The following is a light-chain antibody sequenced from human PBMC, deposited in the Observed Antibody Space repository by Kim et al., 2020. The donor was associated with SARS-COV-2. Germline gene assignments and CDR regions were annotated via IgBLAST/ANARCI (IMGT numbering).Light chain of an antibody. Sequence: KTVTTSCTRSSGSIASNYVQWYQQRPGSSPTTVIYEENQRPSGVPDRFSGSIDSSSNSASLTISGLKTEDEADYYCQSYDSSNQGVFGGGTQLTVL. J-gene: IGLJ3*02. CDR1: SGSIASNY. CDR2: EEN. CDR3: QSYDSSNQGV. V-gene: IGLV6-57*01.